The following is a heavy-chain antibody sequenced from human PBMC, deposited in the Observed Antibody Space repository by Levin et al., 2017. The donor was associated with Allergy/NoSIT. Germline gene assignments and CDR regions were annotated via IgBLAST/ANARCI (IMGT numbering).Heavy chain of an antibody. Sequence: SETLSLTCAVYGGSFSGYYWSWIRQPPGKGLEWIGEINHSGSTNYNPSLKSRVTISVDTSKNQFSLKLSSVTAADTAVYYCARRNMGWPWYFDLWGRGTLVTVSS. J-gene: IGHJ2*01. CDR3: ARRNMGWPWYFDL. V-gene: IGHV4-34*01. CDR1: GGSFSGYY. D-gene: IGHD6-19*01. CDR2: INHSGST.